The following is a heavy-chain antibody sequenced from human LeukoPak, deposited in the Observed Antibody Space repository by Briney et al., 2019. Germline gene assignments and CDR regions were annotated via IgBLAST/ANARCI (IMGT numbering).Heavy chain of an antibody. CDR1: GGSISSYY. D-gene: IGHD5-24*01. CDR2: IYYSGST. CDR3: ARVVSHGYIDY. V-gene: IGHV4-59*01. Sequence: SETLSLTCTVSGGSISSYYWSWIRQPPGKGLEWIGFIYYSGSTKYNPSLQSRVTISVDTSKNQLSLKVTSVTAADTAMYYCARVVSHGYIDYWGQGTLITVSS. J-gene: IGHJ4*02.